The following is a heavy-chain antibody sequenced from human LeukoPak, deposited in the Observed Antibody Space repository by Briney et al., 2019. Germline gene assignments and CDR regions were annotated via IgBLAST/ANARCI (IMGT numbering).Heavy chain of an antibody. CDR1: GYTFTGYY. CDR2: INPNSGGT. D-gene: IGHD2/OR15-2a*01. V-gene: IGHV1-2*02. J-gene: IGHJ3*02. CDR3: ARDSIVIGPGGVVTCDAFDI. Sequence: ASVKVSCKASGYTFTGYYMHWVRQAPGQGLEWMGWINPNSGGTNYAQKFQGRVTMTRDTSISTAYMELSRLRSDDTAVYYCARDSIVIGPGGVVTCDAFDIWGQGTMVTVSS.